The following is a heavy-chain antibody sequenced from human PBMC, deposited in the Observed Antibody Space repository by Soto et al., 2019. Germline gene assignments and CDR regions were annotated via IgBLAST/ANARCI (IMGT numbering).Heavy chain of an antibody. D-gene: IGHD3-10*01. CDR3: APHLWFGELYY. CDR2: ISGSGGST. J-gene: IGHJ4*02. CDR1: GFTFSSYA. Sequence: EVQLLESGGGLVQPGGSLRLSCAASGFTFSSYAMSWVRQAPGKGLEWVSAISGSGGSTYYADCVKGRFTISRDNSKNTLYLQMNSLRAEDTAVYYCAPHLWFGELYYWGQGTLVTVSS. V-gene: IGHV3-23*01.